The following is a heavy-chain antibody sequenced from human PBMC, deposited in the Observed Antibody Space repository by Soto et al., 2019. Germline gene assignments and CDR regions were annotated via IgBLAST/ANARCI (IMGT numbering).Heavy chain of an antibody. CDR3: AKSLVEWLVRYYFDY. Sequence: QVQLVESGGGVVQPGRSLRLSCAASGFTFSSYGMHWVRQAPGKGLEWVAVISYDGSNKYYADSVKGRFTISRDNSKNTLYLQMNSLRAEDTAVYYSAKSLVEWLVRYYFDYWGQGTLVTVSS. V-gene: IGHV3-30*18. D-gene: IGHD6-19*01. CDR1: GFTFSSYG. CDR2: ISYDGSNK. J-gene: IGHJ4*02.